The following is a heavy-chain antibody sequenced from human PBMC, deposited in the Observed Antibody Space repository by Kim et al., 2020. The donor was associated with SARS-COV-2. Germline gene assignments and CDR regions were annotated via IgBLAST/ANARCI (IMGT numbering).Heavy chain of an antibody. J-gene: IGHJ4*02. V-gene: IGHV3-23*01. CDR2: IRNDGDRT. Sequence: GGSLRLSCRASGFTFENYAMAWVRQIPGEGLEWVAEIRNDGDRTSYAGSVKGRFVISRDTSLNTLFLQMNGLRAEDAGLYYCAKDRILSNWGQGTLVTVSS. CDR3: AKDRILSN. D-gene: IGHD3-9*01. CDR1: GFTFENYA.